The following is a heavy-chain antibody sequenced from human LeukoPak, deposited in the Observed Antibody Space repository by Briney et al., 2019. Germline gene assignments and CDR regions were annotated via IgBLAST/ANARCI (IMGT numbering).Heavy chain of an antibody. CDR3: AREPGPLDY. CDR2: IKQDGSEK. Sequence: GGSLRLSCAASEFTFSSYWMSWVRQAPGKGLEWVANIKQDGSEKYYVDSAKGRFTISRDNAKNSLYLQMNSLRAEDTAVYYCAREPGPLDYWGQGTLVTVSS. V-gene: IGHV3-7*03. J-gene: IGHJ4*02. CDR1: EFTFSSYW.